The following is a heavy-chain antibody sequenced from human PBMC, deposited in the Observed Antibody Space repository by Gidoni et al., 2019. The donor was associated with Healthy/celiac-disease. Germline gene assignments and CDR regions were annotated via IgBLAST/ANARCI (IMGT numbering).Heavy chain of an antibody. CDR2: IYYSGST. D-gene: IGHD3-3*01. V-gene: IGHV4-31*03. Sequence: QVQLQESGPGLVKPSQTLSLTCTVSGGSISSGGYYWSWIRQHPGKGLEWIGYIYYSGSTYYNPSLKSRVTISVDTSKNQFSLKLSSVTAADTAVYYCARDSGVLRFLEWLPSYGMDVWGQGTTVTVSS. CDR3: ARDSGVLRFLEWLPSYGMDV. J-gene: IGHJ6*02. CDR1: GGSISSGGYY.